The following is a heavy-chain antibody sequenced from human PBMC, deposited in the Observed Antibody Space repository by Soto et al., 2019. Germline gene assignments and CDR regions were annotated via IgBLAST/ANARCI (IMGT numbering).Heavy chain of an antibody. CDR3: AKDLYSGADCGDYVGY. CDR2: ISGSGGST. J-gene: IGHJ4*02. V-gene: IGHV3-23*01. CDR1: GFTFSSYA. Sequence: GGSLRLSCAASGFTFSSYAMSWVRQAPGKGLEWVSAISGSGGSTYYADSVKGRFTISRDNSKNTLYLQMNSLRAEDTAVYYCAKDLYSGADCGDYVGYWGQGTLVTVSS. D-gene: IGHD4-17*01.